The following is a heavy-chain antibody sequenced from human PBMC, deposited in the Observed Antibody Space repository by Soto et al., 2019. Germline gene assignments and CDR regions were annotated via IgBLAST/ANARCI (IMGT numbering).Heavy chain of an antibody. CDR2: IYYSGST. CDR1: GGSISSSSYY. Sequence: SETLSLTCTVSGGSISSSSYYWGWIRQPPGKGLEWIGSIYYSGSTYYNPSLKSRVTISVDTSKNQFSLKLSSVTAADTAVYYCARLPSIFTYYDFSHGPYYFDYWGQGTLVTVSS. V-gene: IGHV4-39*01. D-gene: IGHD3-3*01. CDR3: ARLPSIFTYYDFSHGPYYFDY. J-gene: IGHJ4*02.